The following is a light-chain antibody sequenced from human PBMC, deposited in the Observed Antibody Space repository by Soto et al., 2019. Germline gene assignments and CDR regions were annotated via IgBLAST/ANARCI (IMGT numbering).Light chain of an antibody. CDR1: SGHSSYA. J-gene: IGLJ2*01. V-gene: IGLV4-69*01. CDR3: QTWGTGIGV. CDR2: LNSDGSH. Sequence: QPVLTQSPSASASLGASVKLTCTLSSGHSSYAIAWHQQQPEKGPRYLMKLNSDGSHSKGDGIPDRFSGSSSGAERYLTISSLQSEDEADYYCQTWGTGIGVFGGGTQGTVL.